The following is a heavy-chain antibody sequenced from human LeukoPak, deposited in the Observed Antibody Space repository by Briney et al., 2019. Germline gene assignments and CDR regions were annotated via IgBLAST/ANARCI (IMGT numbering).Heavy chain of an antibody. CDR3: TTDKPIPSISPLLWFGESSDPFDY. CDR2: IKSKTDGGTT. V-gene: IGHV3-15*01. J-gene: IGHJ4*02. CDR1: GFTFSNAW. Sequence: PGGSLRLSCAASGFTFSNAWMSWVRQAPGKGLEWVGRIKSKTDGGTTDYAAPVKGRFTISRDDSKNTLYLQMNSLKTEDTAVYYCTTDKPIPSISPLLWFGESSDPFDYWGQGTLVTVSS. D-gene: IGHD3-10*01.